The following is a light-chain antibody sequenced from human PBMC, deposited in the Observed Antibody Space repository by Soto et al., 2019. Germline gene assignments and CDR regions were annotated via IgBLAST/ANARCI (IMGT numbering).Light chain of an antibody. V-gene: IGLV2-14*01. J-gene: IGLJ1*01. CDR2: DVS. CDR1: SSDVGAYNY. CDR3: SSYTSSSTLYV. Sequence: QSVLTQPVSVSGSPGQSITIFCTGTSSDVGAYNYVSWYQQHPGKAPKLMIYDVSNRPSGVSNRFSGSKSGNTASLTISGLQAEDEADYYCSSYTSSSTLYVFGTGTKVTVL.